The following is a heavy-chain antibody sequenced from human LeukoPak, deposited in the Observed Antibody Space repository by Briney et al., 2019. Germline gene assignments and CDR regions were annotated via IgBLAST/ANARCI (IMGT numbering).Heavy chain of an antibody. Sequence: PGGSLRLSCAASGFTFSNYWMHWVRQAPGKGLEWVANIKQDGSEKYYVDSVKGRFTISRDNAKNSLYLQMNSLRAEDTAVYYCARGPPRLRWLQFTGRDVWGQGTTVTVSS. CDR3: ARGPPRLRWLQFTGRDV. CDR1: GFTFSNYW. CDR2: IKQDGSEK. V-gene: IGHV3-7*01. D-gene: IGHD5-24*01. J-gene: IGHJ6*02.